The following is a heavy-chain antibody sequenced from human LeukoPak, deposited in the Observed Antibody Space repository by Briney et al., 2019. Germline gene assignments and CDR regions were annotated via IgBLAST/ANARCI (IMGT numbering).Heavy chain of an antibody. CDR2: IIPILGIA. Sequence: ASVKVSCKASGGTFSSYAISWVRQAPGQGLEWMGRIIPILGIANYAQKFQGRVTITADKSTSTAYMELSSLRSEDTAVYYCARDRRWLQPVGMDVWGQGTTVTVSS. CDR3: ARDRRWLQPVGMDV. D-gene: IGHD5-24*01. J-gene: IGHJ6*02. CDR1: GGTFSSYA. V-gene: IGHV1-69*04.